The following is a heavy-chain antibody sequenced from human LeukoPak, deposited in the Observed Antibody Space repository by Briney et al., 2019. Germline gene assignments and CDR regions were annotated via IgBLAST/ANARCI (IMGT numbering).Heavy chain of an antibody. Sequence: SETLSLTCTVSGGSISNYYWSWIRQSPEKGLEWIGYIHDSGSTNYNPSLKSRVTISVDTSKNQFSLKLSSVTAADTAVYYCARLDAAAGRYLQFFYWGQGTLVAVSS. CDR1: GGSISNYY. CDR2: IHDSGST. V-gene: IGHV4-59*08. D-gene: IGHD5-24*01. CDR3: ARLDAAAGRYLQFFY. J-gene: IGHJ4*02.